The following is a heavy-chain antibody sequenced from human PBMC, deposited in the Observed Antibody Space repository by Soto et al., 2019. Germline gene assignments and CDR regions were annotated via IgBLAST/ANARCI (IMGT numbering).Heavy chain of an antibody. J-gene: IGHJ4*02. CDR2: IYPSGST. Sequence: SETLSLTCTVSGGSVSSQYWSWMRQPAGKGLEWIGRIYPSGSTNYNPSLKSRVSMSVDTSKNQVSLNLSSVTAADTAVYYCARRVGGYFDYWGQGTRVTVSS. CDR1: GGSVSSQY. V-gene: IGHV4-4*07. CDR3: ARRVGGYFDY. D-gene: IGHD6-13*01.